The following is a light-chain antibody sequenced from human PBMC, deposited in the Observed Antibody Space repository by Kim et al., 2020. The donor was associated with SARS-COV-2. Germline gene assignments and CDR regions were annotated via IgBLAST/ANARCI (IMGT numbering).Light chain of an antibody. J-gene: IGKJ4*01. CDR1: QDISNY. CDR3: QQYDNLQGLT. V-gene: IGKV1-33*01. CDR2: DAS. Sequence: DIQMTKSPSSLSASVGDRVTITCQASQDISNYLNWYQQKPGKAPKLLIYDASNLETGVPSRFSGSGSGTDFTFTISSLQPEDIATYYCQQYDNLQGLTFGGGTKLEI.